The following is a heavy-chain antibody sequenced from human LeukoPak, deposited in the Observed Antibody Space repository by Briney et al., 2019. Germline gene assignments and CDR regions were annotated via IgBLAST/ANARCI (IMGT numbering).Heavy chain of an antibody. V-gene: IGHV4-59*12. D-gene: IGHD4-17*01. CDR2: IYYRGGT. Sequence: SETLSLTCTVSGGSISSYYWSWIRQPPGKGLGRVAYIYYRGGTNYNPSLKSRVTTSVDPSTNQFSLKLSSVTAADTAVYYCATSGATTATTWRGNWFDPWGQGTLVTVSS. CDR3: ATSGATTATTWRGNWFDP. J-gene: IGHJ5*02. CDR1: GGSISSYY.